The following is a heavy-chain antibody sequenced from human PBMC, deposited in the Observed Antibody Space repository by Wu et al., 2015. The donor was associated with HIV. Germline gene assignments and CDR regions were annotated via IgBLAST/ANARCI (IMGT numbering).Heavy chain of an antibody. J-gene: IGHJ4*02. CDR2: IIAHNGKT. V-gene: IGHV1-18*01. D-gene: IGHD3-22*01. Sequence: LLQSGAEVRSLGPQXRSPARLLVTPLISMVLPGCDRPLDKGVEWMGWIIAHNGKTNYAQKFQGRVTMTTDTSTTTAYMELRSLRSDDTAVYYCARYYDSSGYWNYFDYWGQGTLVTVSS. CDR1: VTPLISMV. CDR3: ARYYDSSGYWNYFDY.